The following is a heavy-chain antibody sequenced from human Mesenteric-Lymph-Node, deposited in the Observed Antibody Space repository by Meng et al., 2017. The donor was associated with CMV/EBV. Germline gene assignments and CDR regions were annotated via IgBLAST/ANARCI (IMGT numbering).Heavy chain of an antibody. CDR3: AGVHLSLSSGRDGRGGYYYYYGMDV. J-gene: IGHJ6*02. Sequence: SETLSLTCAVYGGSFSGYYWSWIRQPPGKGLEWIGEISHSGSTNYNPSLKSRVTISVDKSKNQFSLKLSSVTAADTAVYYCAGVHLSLSSGRDGRGGYYYYYGMDVWGQGTTVTVSS. V-gene: IGHV4-34*01. CDR2: ISHSGST. CDR1: GGSFSGYY. D-gene: IGHD6-6*01.